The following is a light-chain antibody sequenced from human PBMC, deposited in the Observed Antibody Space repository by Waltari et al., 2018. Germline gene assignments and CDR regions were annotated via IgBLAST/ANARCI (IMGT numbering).Light chain of an antibody. CDR3: MQGIHVPVT. V-gene: IGKV2-29*02. CDR2: EVS. Sequence: DTVMTETPLYLSVTSGQPASMSCKASQGLLHSDGKTYLYWYLQKPGPSQLLLIYEVSSRFSGVPDRFSGRGSGTDFTLKINRVGAKDVGVYYCMQGIHVPVTFGQGTQVEI. J-gene: IGKJ1*01. CDR1: QGLLHSDGKTY.